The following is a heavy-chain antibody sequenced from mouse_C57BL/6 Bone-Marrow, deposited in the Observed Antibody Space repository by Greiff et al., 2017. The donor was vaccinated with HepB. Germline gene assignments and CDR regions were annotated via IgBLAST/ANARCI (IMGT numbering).Heavy chain of an antibody. J-gene: IGHJ2*01. V-gene: IGHV2-2*01. CDR2: IWSGGST. Sequence: VKLMESGPGLVQPSQSLSITCTVSGFTLTSYGVHWVRQSPGKGLEWLGVIWSGGSTDYNAAFISRLSISKDNSKSQVFFKMNSLQADDTAIYYCASYYDYGFDCWGQGTTLTVSS. D-gene: IGHD2-4*01. CDR3: ASYYDYGFDC. CDR1: GFTLTSYG.